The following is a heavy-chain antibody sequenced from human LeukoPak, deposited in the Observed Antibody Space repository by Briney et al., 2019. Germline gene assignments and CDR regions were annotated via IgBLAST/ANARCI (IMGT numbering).Heavy chain of an antibody. CDR3: VKDGTAMVFDY. CDR1: GFTFSSYA. V-gene: IGHV3-64D*06. Sequence: PGGSLRLSCEASGFTFSSYAMHWVRQAPGKGLEYVSAISSNGGSTYYADSVKGRFTISRDNSKNTLYLQMSSLRAEDTAVYYCVKDGTAMVFDYWGQGTLVTVSS. CDR2: ISSNGGST. D-gene: IGHD5-18*01. J-gene: IGHJ4*02.